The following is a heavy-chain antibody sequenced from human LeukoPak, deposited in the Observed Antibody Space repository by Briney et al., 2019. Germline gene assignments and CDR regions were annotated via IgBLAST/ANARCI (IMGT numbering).Heavy chain of an antibody. CDR2: MNPNSGNT. D-gene: IGHD3-9*01. V-gene: IGHV1-8*01. CDR1: GYTFTSYD. Sequence: ASVKVSCKASGYTFTSYDINWVRQATGQGLEWMGWMNPNSGNTGYAQKVQGRVSMTRNTSISTAYMELSSLRSEGTAVYYCARGASGGYFDSSKRYFDYWGQGTLVTVSS. J-gene: IGHJ4*02. CDR3: ARGASGGYFDSSKRYFDY.